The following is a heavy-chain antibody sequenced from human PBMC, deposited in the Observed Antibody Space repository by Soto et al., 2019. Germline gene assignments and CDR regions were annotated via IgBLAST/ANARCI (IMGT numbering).Heavy chain of an antibody. CDR2: INPNSGDT. CDR1: GYTFTGHY. V-gene: IGHV1-2*02. Sequence: ASVKVSCKSSGYTFTGHYIHWVRQVPGQGLEWMGWINPNSGDTNYARKFQGRVTMTRDTSISTDFMELSRLRSDDTGVYYCARQSTTLRDTGTAGVDYCGKVALV. J-gene: IGHJ4*02. CDR3: ARQSTTLRDTGTAGVDY. D-gene: IGHD1-7*01.